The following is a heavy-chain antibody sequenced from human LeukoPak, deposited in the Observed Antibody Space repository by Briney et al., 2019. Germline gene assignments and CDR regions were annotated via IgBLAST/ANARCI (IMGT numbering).Heavy chain of an antibody. CDR1: GFSLSISGVG. CDR3: AHSEEVSPHGRTPQYNWFDP. J-gene: IGHJ5*02. Sequence: SGPTLVNPTQTLTLTCTFSGFSLSISGVGVGWIRQPPGKALEWLALIYWNDDKRYSPSLKSRLTITKDTSKNQVVLTMTNMDPVDTATYYCAHSEEVSPHGRTPQYNWFDPWGQGTLVTVSS. V-gene: IGHV2-5*01. D-gene: IGHD1-14*01. CDR2: IYWNDDK.